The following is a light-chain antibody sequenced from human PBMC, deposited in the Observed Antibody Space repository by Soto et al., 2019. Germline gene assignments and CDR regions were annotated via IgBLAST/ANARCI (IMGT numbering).Light chain of an antibody. V-gene: IGLV2-23*02. CDR2: EVN. J-gene: IGLJ1*01. CDR3: YSYAGSSTYV. CDR1: SNDVGNYNL. Sequence: QSALTQSASVSGSPGQSITIYCTGTSNDVGNYNLVSWYQQHPGKAPKLLIYEVNKGPSGFSNRFSGSKFGNTAPLTISGLQAEDEADYYCYSYAGSSTYVFGTGTKLTVL.